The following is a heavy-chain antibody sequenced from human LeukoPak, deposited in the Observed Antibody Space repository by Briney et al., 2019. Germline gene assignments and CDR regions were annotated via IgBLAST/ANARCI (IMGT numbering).Heavy chain of an antibody. J-gene: IGHJ4*02. CDR3: ARDNGNKYYFDY. V-gene: IGHV3-11*05. CDR1: GFMFSDYF. Sequence: GGSLRLSCAASGFMFSDYFMSWIRQAPGKELEWISYISSNSKYTKYADSVKGRFTISRDDAKKSLYLQMNSLRAEDTAVYYCARDNGNKYYFDYWGQGTLVTVSS. D-gene: IGHD2-8*01. CDR2: ISSNSKYT.